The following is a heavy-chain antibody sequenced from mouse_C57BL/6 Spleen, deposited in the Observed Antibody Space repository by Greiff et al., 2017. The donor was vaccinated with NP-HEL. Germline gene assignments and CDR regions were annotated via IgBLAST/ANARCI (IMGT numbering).Heavy chain of an antibody. CDR2: IYPGSGST. CDR1: GYTFTSYW. J-gene: IGHJ4*01. V-gene: IGHV1-55*01. Sequence: VQLQQPGAELVKPGASVKLSCKASGYTFTSYWMHWVKQRPGQGLEWIGDIYPGSGSTNYNEKFKSKATLTVDTSSSTAYMQLSSLTSEDSAVYYCARRRDGNSRYAMDYWGQGTSVTVSS. D-gene: IGHD2-1*01. CDR3: ARRRDGNSRYAMDY.